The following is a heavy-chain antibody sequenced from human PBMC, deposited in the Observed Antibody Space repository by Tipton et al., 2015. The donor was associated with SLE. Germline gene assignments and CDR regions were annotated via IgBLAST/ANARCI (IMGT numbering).Heavy chain of an antibody. D-gene: IGHD2/OR15-2a*01. J-gene: IGHJ2*01. CDR3: ARFSPPDL. CDR2: LSYSEST. V-gene: IGHV4-59*08. Sequence: QVQLVQSGSELKQPGASVKVSCKASGYSFMAYALHWVRQAPGKGLEWMGYLSYSESTSYNPSLESRVSISADTSKKQFSLRLNSVTAADTAVYYCARFSPPDLWGRGTLVTVSS. CDR1: GYSFMAYA.